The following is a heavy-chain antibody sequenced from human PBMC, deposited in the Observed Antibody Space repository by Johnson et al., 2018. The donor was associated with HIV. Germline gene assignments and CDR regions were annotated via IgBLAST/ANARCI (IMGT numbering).Heavy chain of an antibody. CDR2: ISWNSGSI. J-gene: IGHJ3*02. V-gene: IGHV3-9*01. CDR1: GFTFDDYA. Sequence: VQLVESGGGLVQPGRSLRLSCAASGFTFDDYAMHWVRQAPGKGLEWVSGISWNSGSIGCADSVKGRFTISSDNAKNSLYLQMNRRRAEETALYYCAKGRGYSSSWYLGYDAFDIWGQGTMVTVSS. CDR3: AKGRGYSSSWYLGYDAFDI. D-gene: IGHD6-13*01.